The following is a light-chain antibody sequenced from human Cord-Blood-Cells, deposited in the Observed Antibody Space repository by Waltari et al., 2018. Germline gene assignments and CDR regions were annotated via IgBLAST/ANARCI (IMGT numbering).Light chain of an antibody. Sequence: EIVLTQSPATLSLSPGERATLSCRASPSVSSYLAWYQQKPGQAPRLHIYDASNRSTGIPARFSGSGSGTDFTLTISSLESEDFAVYYCQQRSNWLTFGGGTKVEIK. CDR1: PSVSSY. V-gene: IGKV3-11*01. CDR3: QQRSNWLT. J-gene: IGKJ4*01. CDR2: DAS.